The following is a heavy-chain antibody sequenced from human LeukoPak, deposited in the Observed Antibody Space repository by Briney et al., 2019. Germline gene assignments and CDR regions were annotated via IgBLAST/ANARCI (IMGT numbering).Heavy chain of an antibody. Sequence: GGSLRLSCAASGFIFSKCAMSWVRQVPGKGLEWVSAISGNGVTTYTPDSVKGRFSTSRDNSKNTLYLQMNSLRAEDTAVYYCAKARIVATKNWFDPWGQGTLVTVSS. CDR1: GFIFSKCA. V-gene: IGHV3-23*01. D-gene: IGHD5-12*01. J-gene: IGHJ5*02. CDR2: ISGNGVTT. CDR3: AKARIVATKNWFDP.